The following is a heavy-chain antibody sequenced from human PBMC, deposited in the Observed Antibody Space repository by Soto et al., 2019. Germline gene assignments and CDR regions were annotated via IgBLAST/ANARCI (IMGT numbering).Heavy chain of an antibody. CDR2: IYYSGST. V-gene: IGHV4-59*02. CDR3: ARGGGSPDY. J-gene: IGHJ4*02. D-gene: IGHD1-26*01. Sequence: QLQLQESGPGLVKPSETLSLTCTVSGGSVNSYYFSWIRQPPGKGLEWIGYIYYSGSTNYNPSLKSRVTISIDTSKNQFSLKLTSVTAVDTAVYFCARGGGSPDYWGQGTLVTVSS. CDR1: GGSVNSYY.